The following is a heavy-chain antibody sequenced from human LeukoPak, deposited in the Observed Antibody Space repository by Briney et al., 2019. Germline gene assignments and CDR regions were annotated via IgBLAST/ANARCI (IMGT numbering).Heavy chain of an antibody. CDR3: ARVTIFHDAFDT. J-gene: IGHJ3*02. Sequence: PSETLSLTCAVYGGSFSGYYWSWIRQPPGKGLEWIGEINHSGSTNYNPSLQSRVTISVDTSKNQFSLKLSSVTAADTAVYYCARVTIFHDAFDTWGQGTMVTVSS. CDR2: INHSGST. D-gene: IGHD3-3*01. V-gene: IGHV4-34*01. CDR1: GGSFSGYY.